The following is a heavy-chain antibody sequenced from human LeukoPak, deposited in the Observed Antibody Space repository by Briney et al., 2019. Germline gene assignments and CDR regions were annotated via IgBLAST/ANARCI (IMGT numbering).Heavy chain of an antibody. D-gene: IGHD2-8*01. V-gene: IGHV1-18*01. CDR3: ARTNLDCKNGVCYDY. CDR2: ISAYNGNT. J-gene: IGHJ4*02. Sequence: ASVKVSCKASGYTFTSYGISWVRQAPGQGLEWMGLISAYNGNTNYAQKLQGRVTVTTDTSTSTAYMELRSLRSDDTAVYYCARTNLDCKNGVCYDYWGQRTLVTVSS. CDR1: GYTFTSYG.